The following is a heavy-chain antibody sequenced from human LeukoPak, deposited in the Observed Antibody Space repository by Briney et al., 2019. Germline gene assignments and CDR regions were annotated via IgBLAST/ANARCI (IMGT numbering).Heavy chain of an antibody. J-gene: IGHJ6*04. V-gene: IGHV4-39*07. Sequence: SETLSLTCTVSGDSISGSSYYWGWIRQPPGKGLKWIGSIYYSGSTFYNPSLKSRVTISVDTSKNQFSLKLSSVTAADTAVYYCAKNPRMDIWGKGTMVTVSS. CDR2: IYYSGST. CDR1: GDSISGSSYY. CDR3: AKNPRMDI.